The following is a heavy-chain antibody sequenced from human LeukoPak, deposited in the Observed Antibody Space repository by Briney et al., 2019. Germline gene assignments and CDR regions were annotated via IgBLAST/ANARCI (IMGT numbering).Heavy chain of an antibody. D-gene: IGHD6-13*01. CDR2: IYFSGST. CDR3: ARGRSSWSH. Sequence: SETLSLTCTVSGGSISDYWWSWIRQPPGKGLEWIGCIYFSGSTNYNPSLMSRVSISVGASNNHFSLKLSSVTAADTAVYYCARGRSSWSHWGQGALVTVSS. J-gene: IGHJ4*02. CDR1: GGSISDYW. V-gene: IGHV4-59*01.